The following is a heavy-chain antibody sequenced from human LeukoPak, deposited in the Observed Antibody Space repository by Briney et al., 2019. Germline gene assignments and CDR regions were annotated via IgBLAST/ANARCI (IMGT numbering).Heavy chain of an antibody. D-gene: IGHD4-11*01. CDR1: GFTFSSYS. J-gene: IGHJ3*01. V-gene: IGHV3-48*01. CDR3: ARDWYNNSDAFDL. CDR2: ISSLSGTI. Sequence: GGSLRLSCAASGFTFSSYSMNWVRQAPGEGLEWVSYISSLSGTIYYADSVKGRFTISRDNAKNSLYLQMDSLRAEDTAVYYCARDWYNNSDAFDLWGQGTMVTVSS.